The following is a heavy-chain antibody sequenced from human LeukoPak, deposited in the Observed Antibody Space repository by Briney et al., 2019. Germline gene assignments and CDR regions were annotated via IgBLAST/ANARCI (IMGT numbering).Heavy chain of an antibody. J-gene: IGHJ3*02. D-gene: IGHD2-21*02. CDR3: ARDEHIVVVTAIRGSFDI. CDR2: ISSSSSTI. Sequence: GGSLRLSCAASGXTFSSYSMNWVRQAPGKGLEWVSYISSSSSTIYYADSVKGRFTISRDNAKSSLYLQMNSLRDEDTAVYYCARDEHIVVVTAIRGSFDIWGQGTMVTVSS. CDR1: GXTFSSYS. V-gene: IGHV3-48*02.